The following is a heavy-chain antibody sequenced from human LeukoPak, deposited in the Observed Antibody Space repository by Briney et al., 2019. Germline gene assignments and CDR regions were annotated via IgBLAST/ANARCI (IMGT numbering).Heavy chain of an antibody. CDR3: ARAMSTFGGVRNYFDS. Sequence: GGSLRLSCAASGFTFSGHNMNWVRQAPGKGLGWISFVSISSGTIYYADSVNGRFRISRDNAKSSLDLEMNSLRAEDTAVYYCARAMSTFGGVRNYFDSWGQGTLVTVSS. V-gene: IGHV3-48*04. CDR2: VSISSGTI. D-gene: IGHD3-16*01. CDR1: GFTFSGHN. J-gene: IGHJ4*02.